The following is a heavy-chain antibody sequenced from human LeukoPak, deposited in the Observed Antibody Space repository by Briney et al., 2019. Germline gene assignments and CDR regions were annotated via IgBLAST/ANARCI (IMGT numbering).Heavy chain of an antibody. J-gene: IGHJ6*03. CDR3: ARLKGEVATILDYYYYMDV. D-gene: IGHD5-12*01. V-gene: IGHV4-34*01. Sequence: SETLSLTCTVSGGSISSYYWSWIRQPPGKGLEWIGEINHSGSTNYNPSLKSRVTISVDTSKNQFSLKLSSVTAADTAVYYCARLKGEVATILDYYYYMDVWGKGTTVTISS. CDR2: INHSGST. CDR1: GGSISSYY.